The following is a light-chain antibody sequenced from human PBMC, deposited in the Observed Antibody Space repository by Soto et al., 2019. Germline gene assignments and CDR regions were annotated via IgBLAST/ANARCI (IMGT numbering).Light chain of an antibody. J-gene: IGKJ3*01. CDR1: QSISSY. Sequence: DIQMTQSPSPLSASVGDRVTITCRASQSISSYLNWYQQKPGKAPKLLIYAASSLQSGVPSRFSGSGSGTDFTLTISSLQPEDFATYYCQQSFSSLNFGPGTKVDIK. CDR3: QQSFSSLN. CDR2: AAS. V-gene: IGKV1-39*01.